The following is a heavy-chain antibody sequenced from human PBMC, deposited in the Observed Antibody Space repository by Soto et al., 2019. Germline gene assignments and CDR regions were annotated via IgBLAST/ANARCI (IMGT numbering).Heavy chain of an antibody. CDR1: GFSLSTSGVG. D-gene: IGHD4-17*01. V-gene: IGHV2-5*02. CDR3: ARHMSTEGYFDY. CDR2: IYWDDDK. J-gene: IGHJ4*02. Sequence: QITLKESGPTLVKPTQTLTLTCTFSGFSLSTSGVGVGWIRQPPGKALEWLALIYWDDDKRYSPSLKSRLTITKDTTKNQVVLTMTNMDPVDTATYYCARHMSTEGYFDYWGQGTLVTVSS.